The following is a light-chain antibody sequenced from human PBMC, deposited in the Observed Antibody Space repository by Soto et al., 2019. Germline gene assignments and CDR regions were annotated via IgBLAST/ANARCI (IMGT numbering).Light chain of an antibody. CDR1: QSVSSSY. CDR2: GAS. V-gene: IGKV3-20*01. J-gene: IGKJ5*01. CDR3: QQYGSSLIT. Sequence: EIVVKKSAGTLSLTQGERATLSCRASQSVSSSYLAWYQQKPGQAPRLLIYGASSRATGIPDRFSGSGSGTDFTLTISRLEPEDFAVYYCQQYGSSLITFGQGTRLEI.